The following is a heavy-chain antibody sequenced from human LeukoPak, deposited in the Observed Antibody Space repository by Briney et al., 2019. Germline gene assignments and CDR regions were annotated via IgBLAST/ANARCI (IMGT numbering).Heavy chain of an antibody. V-gene: IGHV3-23*01. J-gene: IGHJ4*02. CDR2: ISGSGGST. Sequence: PGGSLRLPCAASGFTFSNYAMSWVRQAPGKGLEWVSSISGSGGSTYYADSVKGRFTISRDNSKNTLFLQMNSLRAEDTAVYYCAKAPYYYDTSGYNGDYWGQGTLVTVSS. D-gene: IGHD3-22*01. CDR3: AKAPYYYDTSGYNGDY. CDR1: GFTFSNYA.